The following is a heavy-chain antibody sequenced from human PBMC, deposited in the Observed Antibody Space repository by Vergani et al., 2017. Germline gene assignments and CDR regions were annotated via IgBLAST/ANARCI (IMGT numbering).Heavy chain of an antibody. Sequence: QVQLVQSGAEVKKPGASVKVSCKVSGYTLTELSMHWVRQAPGKGLEWMGGFDPEDGETIYAQKFQGRVTMTEDTSTDTAYMELSSLRSEDTAVYYCARSPYCSSTSCYPYYYYGMDVWGQGTTVTVSS. CDR1: GYTLTELS. J-gene: IGHJ6*02. CDR2: FDPEDGET. V-gene: IGHV1-24*01. CDR3: ARSPYCSSTSCYPYYYYGMDV. D-gene: IGHD2-2*01.